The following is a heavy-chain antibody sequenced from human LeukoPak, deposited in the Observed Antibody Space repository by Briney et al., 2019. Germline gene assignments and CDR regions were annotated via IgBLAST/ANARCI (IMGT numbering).Heavy chain of an antibody. J-gene: IGHJ5*02. Sequence: APVKVSCKASGYTFTSYDINWVRQATGQGLEWMGWMNPNSGNTGYAQKFQGRVTMTRNTSISTAYMELSSLRSEDTAVYYCARVDSYPIGSYDIRFDPWGQGTLVTVSS. CDR2: MNPNSGNT. V-gene: IGHV1-8*01. CDR3: ARVDSYPIGSYDIRFDP. D-gene: IGHD1-26*01. CDR1: GYTFTSYD.